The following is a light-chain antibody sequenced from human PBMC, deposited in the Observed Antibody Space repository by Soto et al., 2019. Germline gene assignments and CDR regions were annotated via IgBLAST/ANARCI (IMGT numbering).Light chain of an antibody. J-gene: IGKJ1*01. Sequence: DIQMTQSPSTQSASVGDRVTITCRASQSISSWLAWYQQKPGKAPKLLIYKASSLESGVPSRFSGSGSGTEFTLTISSLQPDDFATYYCQQYNSYWTFGQGTKVDIK. V-gene: IGKV1-5*03. CDR3: QQYNSYWT. CDR1: QSISSW. CDR2: KAS.